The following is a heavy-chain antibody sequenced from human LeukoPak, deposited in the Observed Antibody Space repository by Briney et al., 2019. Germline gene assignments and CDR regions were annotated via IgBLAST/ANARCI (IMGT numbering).Heavy chain of an antibody. V-gene: IGHV3-30*18. CDR1: GYTFSSYG. D-gene: IGHD1-26*01. Sequence: GRSLRLSCAASGYTFSSYGMHWVRQAPGKGLEWVAVISYDGSNKYYADSVKGRFTISRDNSKNTLYLQMNSLRAEDTAVYYCAKHGGESYFFDYWGQGTLVTVSS. CDR3: AKHGGESYFFDY. J-gene: IGHJ4*02. CDR2: ISYDGSNK.